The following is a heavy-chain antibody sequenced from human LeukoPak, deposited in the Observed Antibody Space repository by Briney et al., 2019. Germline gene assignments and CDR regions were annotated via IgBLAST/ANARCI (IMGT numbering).Heavy chain of an antibody. CDR3: AKLYVAAAGYFDY. CDR2: INSDGSST. J-gene: IGHJ4*02. D-gene: IGHD6-13*01. CDR1: GFTFSSYW. Sequence: QAGGSLRLSCAASGFTFSSYWMHWVRQAPGKGLVWVSRINSDGSSTSYADSVKGRFTISRDNSKNTLYLQMNSLRAEDTAVYYCAKLYVAAAGYFDYWGQGTLVTVSS. V-gene: IGHV3-74*01.